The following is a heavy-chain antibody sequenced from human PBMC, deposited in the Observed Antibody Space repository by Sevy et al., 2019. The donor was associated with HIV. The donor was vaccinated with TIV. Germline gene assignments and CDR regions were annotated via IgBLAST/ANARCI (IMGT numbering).Heavy chain of an antibody. CDR3: AKDSTRGYSYGSDFDY. CDR1: GFTFSSYG. D-gene: IGHD5-18*01. J-gene: IGHJ4*02. Sequence: GGSLRLSCAASGFTFSSYGMHWVRQAPGKGLEWVAVISYDGSNKYYADSVKGRFTISRDNSKNTLYLQMNSLRAEDTAVYYCAKDSTRGYSYGSDFDYWGQGTLVTVS. V-gene: IGHV3-30*18. CDR2: ISYDGSNK.